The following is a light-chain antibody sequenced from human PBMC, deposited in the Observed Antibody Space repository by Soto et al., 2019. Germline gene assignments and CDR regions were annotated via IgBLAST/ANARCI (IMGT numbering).Light chain of an antibody. CDR3: SSFAGSTNFAV. Sequence: QSALTQPPSASGSPGQSVTISCTGTSSDVGGYNYVSWYQQHPGKAPKLMIYEVIKRPSGVPDRFSGSKSGNTASLTVSGLQAEDEADYYRSSFAGSTNFAVFGTGTKVTVL. CDR1: SSDVGGYNY. CDR2: EVI. V-gene: IGLV2-8*01. J-gene: IGLJ1*01.